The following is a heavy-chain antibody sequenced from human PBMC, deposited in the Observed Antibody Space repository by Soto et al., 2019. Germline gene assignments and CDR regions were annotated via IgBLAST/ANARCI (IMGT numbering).Heavy chain of an antibody. CDR3: ARGMTPPGAPAWYYFDS. CDR2: FSFSGTT. D-gene: IGHD2-8*02. V-gene: IGHV4-4*07. J-gene: IGHJ4*02. Sequence: QVQLQESGPGLMKPSETLSLTCCVSGASIAGSSCWSWIRQPAGKGLVWFGRFSFSGTTNYSPSLRSRGPTPADVSKNPFSLRLTSVTAAGTALYYCARGMTPPGAPAWYYFDSWGQGTLVTVSS. CDR1: GASIAGSSC.